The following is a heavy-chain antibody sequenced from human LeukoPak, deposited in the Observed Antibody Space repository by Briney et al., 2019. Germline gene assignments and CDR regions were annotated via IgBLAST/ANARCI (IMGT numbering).Heavy chain of an antibody. D-gene: IGHD2-2*01. V-gene: IGHV3-30*03. J-gene: IGHJ6*02. CDR2: ISYDGNNK. Sequence: GGSLRLSCAVSGVIFNNYAMSWVRQAPGKGLEWVAVISYDGNNKYYTDSVKGRFAISRDNPRNTLYLQMNSLRAEDTAVYYCARDRSMYLYGMDVWGQGTTVTVSS. CDR1: GVIFNNYA. CDR3: ARDRSMYLYGMDV.